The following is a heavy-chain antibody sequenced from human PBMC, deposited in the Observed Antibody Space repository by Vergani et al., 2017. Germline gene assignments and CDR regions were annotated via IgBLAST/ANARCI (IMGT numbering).Heavy chain of an antibody. Sequence: QVQILQSGGGVVQPGGSLRLSCTLSGFTLNTYGINWVRQAPGKGLEWVSFIRYDGSSEYYGDSVKGRVTISRDKSQNTVNLQMNSLRTEDTAVYFCANYVMAGNVAVAYFVMDVWGRGTTVTVSS. CDR3: ANYVMAGNVAVAYFVMDV. V-gene: IGHV3-30*02. D-gene: IGHD2-8*01. CDR1: GFTLNTYG. CDR2: IRYDGSSE. J-gene: IGHJ6*02.